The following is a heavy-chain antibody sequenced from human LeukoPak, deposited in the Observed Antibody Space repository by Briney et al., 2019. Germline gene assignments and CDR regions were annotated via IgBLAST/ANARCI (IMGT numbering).Heavy chain of an antibody. CDR3: THYYDGSGYYGAFDS. D-gene: IGHD3-22*01. Sequence: PGGSLTLSCAASGFTFSDSAVHWVRQASGKGLEWVGRIRSKAKSYATAYAAWVKGRFTISRDDSETTAYLQMNSLKTEDTAVYYCTHYYDGSGYYGAFDSWGQGTMVTVSS. V-gene: IGHV3-73*01. CDR2: IRSKAKSYAT. CDR1: GFTFSDSA. J-gene: IGHJ3*02.